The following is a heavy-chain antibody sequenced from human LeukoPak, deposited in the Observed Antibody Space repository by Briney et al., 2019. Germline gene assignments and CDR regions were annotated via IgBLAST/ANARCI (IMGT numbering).Heavy chain of an antibody. V-gene: IGHV1-8*01. D-gene: IGHD3-10*01. CDR1: GYTFTSYD. Sequence: ASVKVSCKASGYTFTSYDINWVRQATGQGLEWMGWMNPNSGNTGYAQKFQGRVTMTEDTSTDTAYMELSSLRSEDTAVYYCATDRIIRGPGDWGQGTLVTVSS. CDR2: MNPNSGNT. J-gene: IGHJ4*02. CDR3: ATDRIIRGPGD.